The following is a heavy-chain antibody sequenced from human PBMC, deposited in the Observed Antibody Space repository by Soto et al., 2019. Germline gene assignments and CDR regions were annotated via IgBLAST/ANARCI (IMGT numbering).Heavy chain of an antibody. CDR3: AKGKGGSLSYLFDY. D-gene: IGHD3-16*01. V-gene: IGHV3-23*01. J-gene: IGHJ4*02. CDR2: ISGSGGST. Sequence: EVQLLGFGGGLVQLGGPLGLSCAASGLPFSSYPMSWVRRAPGKGLEWVSTISGSGGSTYYADSVKGRFTISRDNSKNTLYLQMNGLRAEDTALYYCAKGKGGSLSYLFDYWGQGTLVTVSS. CDR1: GLPFSSYP.